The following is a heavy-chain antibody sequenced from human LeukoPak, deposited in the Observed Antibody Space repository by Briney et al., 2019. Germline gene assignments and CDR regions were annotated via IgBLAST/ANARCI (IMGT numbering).Heavy chain of an antibody. Sequence: PGGSLRLSCAASGFTFSSYAMSWVRQGPGKGLEWVSAISGSGGSTYYADSVKGRFTISRDNSKNTLYLQMNSLRAEDTAVYYCARPGVSYYDSSGYYDYWGQGTLVTVSS. V-gene: IGHV3-23*01. CDR1: GFTFSSYA. J-gene: IGHJ4*02. CDR3: ARPGVSYYDSSGYYDY. D-gene: IGHD3-22*01. CDR2: ISGSGGST.